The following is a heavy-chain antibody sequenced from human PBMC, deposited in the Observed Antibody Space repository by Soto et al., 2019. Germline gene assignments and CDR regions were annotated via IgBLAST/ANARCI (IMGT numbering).Heavy chain of an antibody. J-gene: IGHJ4*02. D-gene: IGHD1-20*01. CDR3: ARGLGREYHDNRNYFHLDY. V-gene: IGHV3-53*01. Sequence: GGSLRLSCAASGFTVNSNYLTWVRQAPGKGLKWVSVLYPDGRADYADSVQGRFSISTDNSENSVYLQMNTLRAEDTAVYYCARGLGREYHDNRNYFHLDYWGQGTLVTVSS. CDR1: GFTVNSNY. CDR2: LYPDGRA.